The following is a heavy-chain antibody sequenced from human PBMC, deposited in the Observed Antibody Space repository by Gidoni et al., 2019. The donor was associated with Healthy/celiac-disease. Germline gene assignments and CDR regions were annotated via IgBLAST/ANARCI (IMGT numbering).Heavy chain of an antibody. D-gene: IGHD3-3*01. Sequence: EVQLLESGGGLVQPGGSLRLSCAASGFTFSSSAMSWVRQAPGKGLEWVSAISGSGGSTYYADSVKGRFTISRDNSKNTLYLQMNSLRAEDTAVYYCAKDRAIFGVVHDAFDIWGQGTMVTVSS. CDR3: AKDRAIFGVVHDAFDI. J-gene: IGHJ3*02. CDR1: GFTFSSSA. V-gene: IGHV3-23*01. CDR2: ISGSGGST.